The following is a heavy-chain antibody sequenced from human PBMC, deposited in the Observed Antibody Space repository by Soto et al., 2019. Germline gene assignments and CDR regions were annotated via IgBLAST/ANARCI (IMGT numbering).Heavy chain of an antibody. CDR1: GFTFSSYE. J-gene: IGHJ4*02. V-gene: IGHV3-48*03. Sequence: GCLRLSCAACGFTFSSYEMNGVLQAPGKGLEWVSYISSSGSTIYYADSVKCRFTISRDNAKNSLYLQMNSLRAEDTALYYCARGTGSTWFDYWGQRTMVTVSS. CDR3: ARGTGSTWFDY. CDR2: ISSSGSTI. D-gene: IGHD1-7*01.